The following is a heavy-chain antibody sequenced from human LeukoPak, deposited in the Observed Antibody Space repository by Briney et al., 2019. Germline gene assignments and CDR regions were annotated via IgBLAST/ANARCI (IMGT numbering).Heavy chain of an antibody. V-gene: IGHV1-18*01. CDR3: ARDPPVSSSSSLPGWRGFDF. CDR2: ISAYNGNT. J-gene: IGHJ4*02. Sequence: ASVKVSCKASGYTFTSYGISWVRQAPGQGLEWMGWISAYNGNTNYAQKLQGRVTMTTDTSTSTAYMELRSLRSDDTAVYYCARDPPVSSSSSLPGWRGFDFWGQGTLVTVSS. D-gene: IGHD6-6*01. CDR1: GYTFTSYG.